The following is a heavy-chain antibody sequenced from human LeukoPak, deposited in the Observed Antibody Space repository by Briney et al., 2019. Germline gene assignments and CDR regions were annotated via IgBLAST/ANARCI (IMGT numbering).Heavy chain of an antibody. CDR3: ARGLDLDFDY. Sequence: SETLSLTCAVYGGSFSGYYWSWIRQPPGKGLEWIGEINHSGSTNYNPSLKNRVTISVDTSKNQFSLKLSSVTAADTAVYYCARGLDLDFDYWGQGTLVTVSS. CDR2: INHSGST. D-gene: IGHD2-2*03. J-gene: IGHJ4*02. CDR1: GGSFSGYY. V-gene: IGHV4-34*01.